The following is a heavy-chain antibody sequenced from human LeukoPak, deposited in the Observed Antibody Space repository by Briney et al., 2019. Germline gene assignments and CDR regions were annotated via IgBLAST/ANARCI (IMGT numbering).Heavy chain of an antibody. V-gene: IGHV4-39*01. D-gene: IGHD1-26*01. Sequence: SETLSLTCTVSGGSVSSSDYYWGWIRQPPGERLEWIGTIYYNGNTYYNPSLQSRVIISVDTSKNQFSLKLTSVTAPDTAVYYCARTVGAHRFDYWGQGILVTVSS. CDR2: IYYNGNT. CDR1: GGSVSSSDYY. CDR3: ARTVGAHRFDY. J-gene: IGHJ4*02.